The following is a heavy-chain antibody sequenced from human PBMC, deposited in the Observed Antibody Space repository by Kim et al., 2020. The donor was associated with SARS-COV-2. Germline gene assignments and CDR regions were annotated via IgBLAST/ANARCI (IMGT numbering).Heavy chain of an antibody. CDR1: GFIFSNAW. V-gene: IGHV3-15*01. CDR2: IKTRADGGTT. J-gene: IGHJ4*02. CDR3: TTGDCRSTSCYASFDY. D-gene: IGHD2-2*01. Sequence: RGSLRLSCAASGFIFSNAWMNWVRQAPGKGLEWVGRIKTRADGGTTDYAAPVKGRFTISRDDSKNTLYLQMNSLKTEDTAVYYCTTGDCRSTSCYASFDYWGQGTLVTVSS.